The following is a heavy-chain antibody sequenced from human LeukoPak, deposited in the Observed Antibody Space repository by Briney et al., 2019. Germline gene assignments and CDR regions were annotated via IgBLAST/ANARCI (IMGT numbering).Heavy chain of an antibody. V-gene: IGHV3-23*01. J-gene: IGHJ4*02. Sequence: GGSLRLSCAASGFTFSSYAMTWVRQAPGKGLEWVSGISGSGGNTFYPDSVRGRFTISRDNSKNTLYLQMNSLRAEDTAVYYCAKARRGYSGYDYFDYWGQGTLVTVSS. CDR2: ISGSGGNT. CDR3: AKARRGYSGYDYFDY. D-gene: IGHD5-12*01. CDR1: GFTFSSYA.